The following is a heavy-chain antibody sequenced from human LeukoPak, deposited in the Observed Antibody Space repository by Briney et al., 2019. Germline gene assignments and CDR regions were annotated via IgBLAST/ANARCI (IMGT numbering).Heavy chain of an antibody. Sequence: VGSLRLSCAASGFTFSSYSMNWVRQAPGKGLEWVSSISSSSSYIYYADSVKGRFTISRDNAKNSLYLQMNSLRAEDTAVYYCASGHGDYGKDWGQGTPVTVSP. V-gene: IGHV3-21*01. CDR3: ASGHGDYGKD. D-gene: IGHD4-17*01. CDR1: GFTFSSYS. CDR2: ISSSSSYI. J-gene: IGHJ4*02.